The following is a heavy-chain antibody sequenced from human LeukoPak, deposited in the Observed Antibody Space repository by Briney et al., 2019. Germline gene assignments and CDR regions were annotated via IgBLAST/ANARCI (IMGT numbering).Heavy chain of an antibody. CDR3: ATYSSLNRREFQY. CDR2: IKTDGSEK. Sequence: GSLRLSCDGSGFTFINYWMGWVRQAPGKGLQGVANIKTDGSEKYYVDSVKGRFTISRDNAKNSLYLQMNSLRAEDTAVYYCATYSSLNRREFQYWGQGTLLTVSS. J-gene: IGHJ1*01. CDR1: GFTFINYW. D-gene: IGHD3-22*01. V-gene: IGHV3-7*01.